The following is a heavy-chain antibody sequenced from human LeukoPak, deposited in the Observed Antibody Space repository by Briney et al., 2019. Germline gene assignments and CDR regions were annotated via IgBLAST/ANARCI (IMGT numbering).Heavy chain of an antibody. CDR2: ISGSGGST. V-gene: IGHV3-23*01. CDR1: GFTFSSYA. CDR3: AKVNYYDSSGPTDY. J-gene: IGHJ4*02. D-gene: IGHD3-22*01. Sequence: AGGSLRLSCAASGFTFSSYAMSWVRQAPGKGLEWVSAISGSGGSTYYADSVKGRFTISRDNSKNTLYLQMNSLRAEDTAVYYCAKVNYYDSSGPTDYWGQGTLVTVSS.